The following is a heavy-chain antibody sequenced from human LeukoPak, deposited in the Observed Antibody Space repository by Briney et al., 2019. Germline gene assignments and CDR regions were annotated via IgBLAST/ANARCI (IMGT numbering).Heavy chain of an antibody. Sequence: SETLSLTCTVSGGSISSTSYYWGWIRQPPGKGLEWIGSVYYSGSTYYNPSLKSRISISADTSKNQFSLKLSSVTAADTAVYYCARHYQLRAFDIWGQGTMVTVSS. CDR2: VYYSGST. V-gene: IGHV4-39*01. CDR3: ARHYQLRAFDI. J-gene: IGHJ3*02. CDR1: GGSISSTSYY. D-gene: IGHD1-1*01.